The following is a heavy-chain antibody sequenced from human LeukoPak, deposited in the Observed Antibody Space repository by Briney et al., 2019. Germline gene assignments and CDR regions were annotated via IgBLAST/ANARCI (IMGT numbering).Heavy chain of an antibody. V-gene: IGHV3-7*01. Sequence: GGSLRLSCAASGFTISSYWMSWVRQAPGKGLEGAANIKQDGSEKYYVDSLKGRFPISRDNPKNSLYLQMYSLTAEDTPVYSCARTTLIVGAPKGFDYWGQGTLVTVSS. CDR3: ARTTLIVGAPKGFDY. D-gene: IGHD1-26*01. CDR1: GFTISSYW. J-gene: IGHJ4*02. CDR2: IKQDGSEK.